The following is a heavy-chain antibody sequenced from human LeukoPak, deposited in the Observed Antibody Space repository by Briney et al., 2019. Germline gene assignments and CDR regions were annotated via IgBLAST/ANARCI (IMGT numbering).Heavy chain of an antibody. CDR2: IYTSGST. V-gene: IGHV4-61*02. CDR1: GGSISSGSYY. Sequence: PSETLSLTCTVSGGSISSGSYYWSWIRQPAGKGLEWIGRIYTSGSTNYNPSPKSRVTISVDTSKNQFSLKLSSVTAADTAVYYCARGSPLRPWGQGTLVTVSS. CDR3: ARGSPLRP. J-gene: IGHJ5*02.